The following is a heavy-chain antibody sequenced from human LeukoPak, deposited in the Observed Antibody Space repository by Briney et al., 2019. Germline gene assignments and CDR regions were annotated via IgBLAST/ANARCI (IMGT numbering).Heavy chain of an antibody. Sequence: ASVKVSCKASGYTFTSYDINWVRQATGQGLEWMGWISVYNGDTNYAQKLQGRVTMTTDTTTNTAYMELRSLRSDDTAVYYCSRDHSSSGQLFDYWGQGTLVIVSS. CDR2: ISVYNGDT. CDR1: GYTFTSYD. D-gene: IGHD6-13*01. V-gene: IGHV1-18*01. J-gene: IGHJ4*02. CDR3: SRDHSSSGQLFDY.